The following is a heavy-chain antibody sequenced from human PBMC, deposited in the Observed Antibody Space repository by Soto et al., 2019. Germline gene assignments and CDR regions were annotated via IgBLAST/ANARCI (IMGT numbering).Heavy chain of an antibody. CDR2: ISGSGGST. D-gene: IGHD2-21*01. Sequence: GGSLRLSCAASGLTFSSYAMSWVRRAPGKGLEWVSAISGSGGSTYYADSVKGRFTIYRDNSKNTLYLQMNSRRAEDTAVYYCAKDVIPPPIWGQGTTVTVSS. CDR1: GLTFSSYA. CDR3: AKDVIPPPI. V-gene: IGHV3-23*01. J-gene: IGHJ6*02.